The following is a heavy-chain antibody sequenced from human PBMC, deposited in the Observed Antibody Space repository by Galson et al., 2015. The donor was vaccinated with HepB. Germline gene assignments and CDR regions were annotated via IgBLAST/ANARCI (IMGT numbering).Heavy chain of an antibody. Sequence: SLRLSCAASGFTFSSYSMNWVRQAPGKGLEWVSSISSSSYIYYADSVKGRFTISRDNAKNSLYLQMNSLRAEDTAVYYCARDRPAWSSSGYGNYFDYWGQGTLVTVSS. V-gene: IGHV3-21*01. CDR1: GFTFSSYS. CDR3: ARDRPAWSSSGYGNYFDY. J-gene: IGHJ4*02. D-gene: IGHD3-22*01. CDR2: ISSSSYI.